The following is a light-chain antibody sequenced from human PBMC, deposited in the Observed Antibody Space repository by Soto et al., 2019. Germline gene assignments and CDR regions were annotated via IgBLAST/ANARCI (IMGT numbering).Light chain of an antibody. J-gene: IGKJ5*01. CDR1: QGISSF. CDR2: DAS. CDR3: QQLNSYAIT. V-gene: IGKV1-9*01. Sequence: DIQLTQSPSFLSASVGDRVTITCLASQGISSFLAWYQQKPGKAPNLLIYDASTLQSGVPSRFSGSGSGTEFTLTISSLQPEDFATYYCQQLNSYAITFGQGTRLEIK.